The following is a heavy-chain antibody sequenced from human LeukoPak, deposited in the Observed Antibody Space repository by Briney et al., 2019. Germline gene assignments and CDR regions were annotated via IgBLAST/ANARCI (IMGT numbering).Heavy chain of an antibody. D-gene: IGHD4-17*01. CDR3: GVYGDRDAFDI. CDR1: GFTFSSYS. CDR2: ISSSSSYI. Sequence: GGPLRLSCAASGFTFSSYSMNWVRQAPGKGLEWVSSISSSSSYIYYADSVKGRFTISRDNAKSSLYLQMNSLRAEDMAVYYCGVYGDRDAFDIWGQGTMVTVSS. J-gene: IGHJ3*02. V-gene: IGHV3-21*01.